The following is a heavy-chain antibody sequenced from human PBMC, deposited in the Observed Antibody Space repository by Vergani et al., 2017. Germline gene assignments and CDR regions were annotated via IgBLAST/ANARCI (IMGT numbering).Heavy chain of an antibody. CDR1: GYSLSDHY. CDR2: LDPHTGDT. Sequence: QVQLVQSGAEVRKPGASVKVSCKASGYSLSDHYIHWVRQAPGQGFEWMGRLDPHTGDTKYAEKFQGRAILTRDRSISTAYMELISLISDDTAVYYCARNRGRGGSYSVSWFDPCGQGTQVTVAS. J-gene: IGHJ5*02. D-gene: IGHD3-10*01. CDR3: ARNRGRGGSYSVSWFDP. V-gene: IGHV1-2*02.